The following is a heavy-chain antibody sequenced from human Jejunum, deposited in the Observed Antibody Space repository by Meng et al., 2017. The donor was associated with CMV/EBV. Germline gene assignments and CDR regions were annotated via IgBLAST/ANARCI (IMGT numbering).Heavy chain of an antibody. J-gene: IGHJ4*02. V-gene: IGHV2-5*02. CDR2: IYWDDAK. CDR3: AHRLGLRHCASWDGGDFDS. D-gene: IGHD4-23*01. Sequence: LTTSGVGMGWGRQPPGDALEWLAIIYWDDAKRYNPSLRSRLVIAKGTSKMQMVLTMTNVDPVPTATNFCAHRLGLRHCASWDGGDFDSWGQGTLVTVSS. CDR1: LTTSGVG.